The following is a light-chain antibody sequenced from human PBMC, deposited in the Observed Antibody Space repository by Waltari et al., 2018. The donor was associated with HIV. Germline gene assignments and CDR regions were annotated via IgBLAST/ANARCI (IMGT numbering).Light chain of an antibody. CDR3: QQYYSTIT. CDR2: WAS. V-gene: IGKV4-1*01. CDR1: QSVLYNSNNKDY. Sequence: DIVMTQSPDSLAVSLGERATINCRSSQSVLYNSNNKDYLAWYQQKPGQPPKLLIYWASTRESGVPDRFSGSGSGTDFTLNSSSLQAEDVAVYYCQQYYSTITFGQGTRLEIK. J-gene: IGKJ5*01.